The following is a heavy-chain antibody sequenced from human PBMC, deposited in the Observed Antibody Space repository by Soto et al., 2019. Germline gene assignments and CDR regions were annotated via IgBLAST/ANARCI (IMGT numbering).Heavy chain of an antibody. CDR1: GGSLSDYY. J-gene: IGHJ6*04. D-gene: IGHD1-1*01. V-gene: IGHV4-34*01. Sequence: PSETLSLTCAVSGGSLSDYYWPWIRQSPGKGLEWIGEIHPSGSTYYNPSLRSRVTISVDTSKNQFSLKLTSLTAADTAIYYCARGRDEYKLGNVWGYGTTVTVSS. CDR3: ARGRDEYKLGNV. CDR2: IHPSGST.